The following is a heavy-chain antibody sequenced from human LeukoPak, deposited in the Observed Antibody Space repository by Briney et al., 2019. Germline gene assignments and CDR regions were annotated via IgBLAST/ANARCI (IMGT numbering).Heavy chain of an antibody. CDR3: ARVAIRGSGWSR. CDR1: GGTFSSYA. D-gene: IGHD6-19*01. Sequence: SVKVSCKASGGTFSSYAISWVRQAPGQGLEWMGGIIPIFGTANYAQKFQGRVTITADESTSTAYMELSSLRSEDTAVYYCARVAIRGSGWSRWGQGTLVTVSS. CDR2: IIPIFGTA. J-gene: IGHJ1*01. V-gene: IGHV1-69*13.